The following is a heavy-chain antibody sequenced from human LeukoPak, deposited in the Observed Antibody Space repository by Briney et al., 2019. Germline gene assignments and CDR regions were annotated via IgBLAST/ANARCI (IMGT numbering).Heavy chain of an antibody. CDR2: IIPIIGTA. J-gene: IGHJ5*02. CDR3: ARDPAAYCSSTSCPNNWFDP. Sequence: ASVKVSCKASGGTFSSYAISWVRQAPGQGLEWMGGIIPIIGTANYAQKFQGRVTITADESTSTAYMELSSLRSEDTAVYYCARDPAAYCSSTSCPNNWFDPWGQGTLVTVSS. CDR1: GGTFSSYA. V-gene: IGHV1-69*13. D-gene: IGHD2-2*01.